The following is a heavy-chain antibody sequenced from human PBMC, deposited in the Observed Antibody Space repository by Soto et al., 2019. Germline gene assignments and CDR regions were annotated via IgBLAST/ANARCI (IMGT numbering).Heavy chain of an antibody. CDR3: ARGYGGPIGWFDP. CDR2: INAGNGNT. D-gene: IGHD3-16*01. Sequence: QVQLVQSGAEVKKPGASVTVSCKASGYTFTSYAMHWVRQAPGQRLEWMGWINAGNGNTKYSQKFQGRVTITRDTSASTAYMELSSLRSEDTAVYYCARGYGGPIGWFDPWGHGTLVTVSS. V-gene: IGHV1-3*01. CDR1: GYTFTSYA. J-gene: IGHJ5*02.